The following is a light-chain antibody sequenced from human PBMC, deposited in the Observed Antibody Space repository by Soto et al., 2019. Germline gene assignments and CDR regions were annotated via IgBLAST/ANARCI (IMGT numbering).Light chain of an antibody. CDR1: QSVSSSY. CDR2: GAS. V-gene: IGKV3-15*01. CDR3: QQYNNWPRT. J-gene: IGKJ1*01. Sequence: EIVLTQPPGTLSLSPGERATLSCRASQSVSSSYLAWYQQKPGQAPRLLIYGASTRATGIPARFSGSGSGTEFTLTINSLQSEDFAVYYCQQYNNWPRTFGQGTKVDIK.